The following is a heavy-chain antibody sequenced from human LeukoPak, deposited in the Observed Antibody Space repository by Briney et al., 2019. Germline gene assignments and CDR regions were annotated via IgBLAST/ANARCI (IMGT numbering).Heavy chain of an antibody. D-gene: IGHD4-17*01. J-gene: IGHJ4*02. CDR1: GGSISSGGYS. CDR2: IYHSGST. V-gene: IGHV4-30-2*01. CDR3: ARVGSGDLGDSGAFDY. Sequence: SQTLSLTCAVSGGSISSGGYSWSWIRQPPGKGLEWIGYIYHSGSTYYNPSLKSRVTISVDRSKNQFSLKLSSVTAADTAVYYCARVGSGDLGDSGAFDYWGREPWSPSPQ.